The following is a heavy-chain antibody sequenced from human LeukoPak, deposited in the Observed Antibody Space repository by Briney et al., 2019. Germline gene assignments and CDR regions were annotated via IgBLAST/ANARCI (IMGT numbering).Heavy chain of an antibody. J-gene: IGHJ5*02. D-gene: IGHD1-26*01. Sequence: SETLSLTCTVSGGSISSYYWSWIRQPPGKGLEWIGYIYYSGSTNYNPSLKSRVTISVDTSKNHLSLKLSSVTAADTAGYYCARGIIVGATWGENDNWFDPWGQGTLVTVSS. CDR1: GGSISSYY. CDR3: ARGIIVGATWGENDNWFDP. V-gene: IGHV4-59*01. CDR2: IYYSGST.